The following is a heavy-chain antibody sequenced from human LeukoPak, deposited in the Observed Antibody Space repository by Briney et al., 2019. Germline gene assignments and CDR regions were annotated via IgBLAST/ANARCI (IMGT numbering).Heavy chain of an antibody. CDR3: ARNLIPEQLVLNF. V-gene: IGHV4-59*01. CDR2: IYYTGST. CDR1: GGSISNYY. J-gene: IGHJ4*02. D-gene: IGHD6-13*01. Sequence: SETLSLTCTVSGGSISNYYWNWIRQPPGKGLEGIGYIYYTGSTNYNPSLKSRVTMSVDTSKNQFSLNLRSVTPEDTAVYYCARNLIPEQLVLNFWGQGTLVNVSS.